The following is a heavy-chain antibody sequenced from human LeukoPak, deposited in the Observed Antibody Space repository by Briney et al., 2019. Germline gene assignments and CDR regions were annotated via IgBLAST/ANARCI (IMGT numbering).Heavy chain of an antibody. CDR1: GDTFISYY. D-gene: IGHD3-3*01. CDR2: INPNSGGT. V-gene: IGHV1-2*02. J-gene: IGHJ4*02. CDR3: ARAPVGGPLRFFDY. Sequence: ASVKVSCKASGDTFISYYMHWGRRAPGQRVEWMRWINPNSGGTNYSQKFQGRVTMTRDTSISTAYMELSSLRSDDTAVYYCARAPVGGPLRFFDYWGQGTLVTVSS.